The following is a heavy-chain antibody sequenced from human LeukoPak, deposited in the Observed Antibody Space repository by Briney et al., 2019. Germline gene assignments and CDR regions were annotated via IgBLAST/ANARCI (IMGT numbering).Heavy chain of an antibody. CDR2: ISAYNGNT. J-gene: IGHJ4*02. Sequence: ASVKVSCKASGYTFTSYGISWVRQAPGQGLEWMGWISAYNGNTNYALKLQGRVTMTTDTSTSTAYMELRSLRSDDTAVYYCARDSLNIVVVPAAKFDYWGQGTLVTVSS. V-gene: IGHV1-18*01. CDR1: GYTFTSYG. D-gene: IGHD2-2*01. CDR3: ARDSLNIVVVPAAKFDY.